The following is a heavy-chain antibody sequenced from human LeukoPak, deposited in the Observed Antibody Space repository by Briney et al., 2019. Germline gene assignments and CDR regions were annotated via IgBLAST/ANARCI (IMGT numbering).Heavy chain of an antibody. D-gene: IGHD6-19*01. V-gene: IGHV3-30*18. Sequence: PAGSLRLSCAASGFTFSSYGMHWVRQAPSKVLEWVAVISYDGSNKYYADSVKGRFTISRDNSKNTLYMQMNSLMAKDTAVYYCAKDATVAVVPTVFFDYWGQGTLVTVSS. CDR2: ISYDGSNK. CDR1: GFTFSSYG. J-gene: IGHJ4*02. CDR3: AKDATVAVVPTVFFDY.